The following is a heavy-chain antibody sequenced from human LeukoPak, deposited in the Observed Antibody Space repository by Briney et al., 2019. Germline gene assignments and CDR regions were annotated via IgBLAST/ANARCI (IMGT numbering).Heavy chain of an antibody. CDR3: ARGITRYYDSSGYADY. CDR2: ISSSGSTI. V-gene: IGHV3-48*03. Sequence: GGSLRLSCAASGFTFSSYEMNWVRQAPGKGLEWVSYISSSGSTIYYADSVKGRFTISRDNAKNSLYLQMNSLRAEDTAVYYCARGITRYYDSSGYADYWGQGTLVTVSS. D-gene: IGHD3-22*01. J-gene: IGHJ4*02. CDR1: GFTFSSYE.